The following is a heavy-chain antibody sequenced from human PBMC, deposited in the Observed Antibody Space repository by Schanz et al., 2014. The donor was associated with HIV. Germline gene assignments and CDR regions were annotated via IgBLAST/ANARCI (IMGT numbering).Heavy chain of an antibody. CDR1: GFTFGNYA. V-gene: IGHV3-9*01. D-gene: IGHD5-18*01. CDR2: ISWSSGNI. J-gene: IGHJ6*02. CDR3: AKDRGVVSGMVTNYYYGMDV. Sequence: EVQLVESGGGLVQPGRSLRLSCAGSGFTFGNYAMHWVRQAPGKGLEWVSGISWSSGNIGYADSVKGRFTISRDNAKNSLYLQMNSLRAEDTALYYCAKDRGVVSGMVTNYYYGMDVWGQGTTVTVSS.